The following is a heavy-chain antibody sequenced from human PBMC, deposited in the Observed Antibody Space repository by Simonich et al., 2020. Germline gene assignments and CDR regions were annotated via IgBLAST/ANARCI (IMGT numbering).Heavy chain of an antibody. V-gene: IGHV3-21*01. CDR2: NSSRSIYI. CDR3: ARGIVGASGAFDI. D-gene: IGHD1-26*01. Sequence: EVQLVESGGGLVKHGGSLRLSCAASGFTFSSYSMNWVRQAPWKGLELLSANSSRSIYIYYADSVKGRFTISRDNAKNSLYLQMNSLRAEDTAVYYCARGIVGASGAFDIWGQGTMVTVSS. J-gene: IGHJ3*02. CDR1: GFTFSSYS.